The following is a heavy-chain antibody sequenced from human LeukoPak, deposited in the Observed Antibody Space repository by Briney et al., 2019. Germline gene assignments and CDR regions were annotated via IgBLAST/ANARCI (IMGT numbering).Heavy chain of an antibody. V-gene: IGHV1-24*01. CDR3: ATGYVDIVATIPHYYYYMDV. D-gene: IGHD5-12*01. J-gene: IGHJ6*03. CDR2: FDPEDGET. Sequence: ASVKVSCKVSGYTLTELSMHWVRQAPGKGLEWMGGFDPEDGETIYAQKFQGRVTMTEDTSTDTAYMELSSLRSEDTAVYYCATGYVDIVATIPHYYYYMDVWGKGTTVTVSS. CDR1: GYTLTELS.